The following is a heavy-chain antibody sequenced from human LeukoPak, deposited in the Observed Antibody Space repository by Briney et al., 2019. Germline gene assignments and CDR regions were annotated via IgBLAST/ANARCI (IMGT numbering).Heavy chain of an antibody. CDR2: INPNSGAT. D-gene: IGHD2-8*01. CDR3: ASRCTNDICYEGYYMDV. V-gene: IGHV1-2*02. Sequence: ASVKVSCKASRDTFTGYYMHWVRQAPGQGLEWMGWINPNSGATHYAQKFQGRVTMTRDTSISTVNMELSRLRSDDTAVYYCASRCTNDICYEGYYMDVWGKGTTVTVSS. CDR1: RDTFTGYY. J-gene: IGHJ6*03.